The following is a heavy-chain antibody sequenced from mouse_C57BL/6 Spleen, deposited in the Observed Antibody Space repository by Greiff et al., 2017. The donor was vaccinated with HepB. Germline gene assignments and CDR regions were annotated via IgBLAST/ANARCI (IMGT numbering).Heavy chain of an antibody. CDR1: GYTFPSYW. J-gene: IGHJ4*01. V-gene: IGHV1-55*01. Sequence: QVQLQQPGAELLKPGASVKMSCKASGYTFPSYWITWVKQRPGQGLEWIGDIYPGSGSTNYNEKFKSKATLTVDTSSSTAYMQLSSLTSEDSAVYYCARYYDYDDYAMDYWGQGTSVTVSS. D-gene: IGHD2-4*01. CDR3: ARYYDYDDYAMDY. CDR2: IYPGSGST.